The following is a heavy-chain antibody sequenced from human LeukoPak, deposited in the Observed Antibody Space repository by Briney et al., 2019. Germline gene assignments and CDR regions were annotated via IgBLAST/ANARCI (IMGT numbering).Heavy chain of an antibody. V-gene: IGHV1-69*04. CDR1: GGTFSSYA. CDR3: MYYYDSSPLAPFDN. Sequence: VASVKVSCKASGGTFSSYAISWVRQAPGQGLEWMGRIIPILGIANYAQKFQGRVTITADKSTSTAYMELSSLRSEDTAVYYCMYYYDSSPLAPFDNWGQGTLVTVSS. J-gene: IGHJ4*02. D-gene: IGHD3-22*01. CDR2: IIPILGIA.